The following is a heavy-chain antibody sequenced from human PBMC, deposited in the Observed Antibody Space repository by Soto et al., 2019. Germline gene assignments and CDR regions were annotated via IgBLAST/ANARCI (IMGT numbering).Heavy chain of an antibody. CDR2: ISSSSTI. D-gene: IGHD3-3*01. V-gene: IGHV3-11*04. J-gene: IGHJ6*02. CDR3: ARDRRITIFGDYYYYYDMDV. CDR1: GFTFCDYY. Sequence: NPGGSLRLSCAASGFTFCDYYMNWVRQAPGKGLEWVSSISSSSTIYYADSVKGRFTISRDNAKNSLYLQMNSLRAEDTAVYYCARDRRITIFGDYYYYYDMDVWGQGTTVTVSS.